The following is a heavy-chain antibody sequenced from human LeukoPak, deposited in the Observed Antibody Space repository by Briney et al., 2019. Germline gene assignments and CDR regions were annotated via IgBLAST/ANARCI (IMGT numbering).Heavy chain of an antibody. Sequence: GESLKISFKGSGYSFTSYWIGGVRQIPGKGLEWVGIIYPGDSDPTYRPSFQGQVTISADRSIRTAYLQWSSLKASDSAMYYCARHVPHGSFFSFDLWGQGPLVPVSS. V-gene: IGHV5-51*01. D-gene: IGHD1-26*01. CDR2: IYPGDSDP. J-gene: IGHJ4*02. CDR3: ARHVPHGSFFSFDL. CDR1: GYSFTSYW.